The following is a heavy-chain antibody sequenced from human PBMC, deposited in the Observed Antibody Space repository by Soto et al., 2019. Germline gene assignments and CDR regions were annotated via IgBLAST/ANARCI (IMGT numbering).Heavy chain of an antibody. CDR2: ISYDGTSK. D-gene: IGHD6-13*01. J-gene: IGHJ4*02. V-gene: IGHV3-30-3*01. CDR1: GFTLSSYA. Sequence: QVQLVESGGGVVQPGRSLRLSCAASGFTLSSYALHWVRQAPGKGLEWVAHISYDGTSKYYADSVMGRVTISRDNSKNTLYLQMNSLRTEDTAVYYCARVYSSSWFGDYWGKGALVTVSS. CDR3: ARVYSSSWFGDY.